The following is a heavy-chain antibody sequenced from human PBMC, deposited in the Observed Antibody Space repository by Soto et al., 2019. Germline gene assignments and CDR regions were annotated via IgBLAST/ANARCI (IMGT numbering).Heavy chain of an antibody. CDR1: GNTFTSYA. J-gene: IGHJ3*02. D-gene: IGHD3-22*01. Sequence: ASVKVSCKASGNTFTSYAIHWVRQAPGERLEWMGWINAGNGNTEYSQKFQGRVTVTRDTSASTGYMELSSLRSEDTAFYYCAVPLLGQCSSGRCPSYAFDIWGQGTMVTVSS. V-gene: IGHV1-3*01. CDR2: INAGNGNT. CDR3: AVPLLGQCSSGRCPSYAFDI.